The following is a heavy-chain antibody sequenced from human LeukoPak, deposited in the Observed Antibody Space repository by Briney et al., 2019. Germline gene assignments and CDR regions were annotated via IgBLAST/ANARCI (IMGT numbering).Heavy chain of an antibody. CDR1: GFTFSSYA. V-gene: IGHV3-23*01. CDR3: GYRFRSWYSPVGY. CDR2: ISDSGGRT. D-gene: IGHD6-13*01. Sequence: GGSLRLSCAASGFTFSSYAMTWVRQAPGKGLEWVSAISDSGGRTYYADSVKGRFTISRDNSKNTLYLQMNSLTAEDTAVYYCGYRFRSWYSPVGYWGQGTLVTVSS. J-gene: IGHJ4*02.